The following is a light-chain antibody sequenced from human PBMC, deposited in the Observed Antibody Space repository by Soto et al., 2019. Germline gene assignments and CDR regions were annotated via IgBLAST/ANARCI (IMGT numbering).Light chain of an antibody. CDR1: QSVSST. J-gene: IGKJ4*01. CDR3: QQYNKWPLT. CDR2: AAS. Sequence: EIVLTQSPGTLSLSPGERATLSCRASQSVSSTKLAWYQQRPGQAPRLLIYAASTRATGIPARFSGSGSGTDFTLTISSLQSEDFAVYYCQQYNKWPLTFGGGTKVDIK. V-gene: IGKV3-15*01.